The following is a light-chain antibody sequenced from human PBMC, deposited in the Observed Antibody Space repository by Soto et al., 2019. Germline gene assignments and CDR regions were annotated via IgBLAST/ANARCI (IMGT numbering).Light chain of an antibody. CDR3: SSYAGSNNFVV. CDR1: SIDVGGYNY. CDR2: GAN. V-gene: IGLV2-8*01. Sequence: QSALTQPPSASGSPGQSVTISCTGTSIDVGGYNYVSWYQHHPGKAPKLMIYGANKRPSGVPDRFSGSKSGNTASLTVSGLQAEDEAHYYCSSYAGSNNFVVFGGGTKLTVL. J-gene: IGLJ2*01.